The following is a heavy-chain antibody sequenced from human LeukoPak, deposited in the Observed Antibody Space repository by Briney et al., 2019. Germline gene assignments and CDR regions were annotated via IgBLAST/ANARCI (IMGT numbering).Heavy chain of an antibody. CDR3: ARPSGYDPGAFDI. Sequence: GESLKISCKGSGYSFTSYCIGWVRRMPGKGLEWVGIIYPGDSDARYSPSFQGQVTISADKSISTAYPQWSSLKASDTAMYYCARPSGYDPGAFDIWGQGTMVTVSS. D-gene: IGHD5-12*01. V-gene: IGHV5-51*01. CDR1: GYSFTSYC. J-gene: IGHJ3*02. CDR2: IYPGDSDA.